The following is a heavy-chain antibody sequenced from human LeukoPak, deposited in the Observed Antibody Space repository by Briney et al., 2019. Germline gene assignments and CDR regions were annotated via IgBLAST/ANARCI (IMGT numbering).Heavy chain of an antibody. Sequence: SVKVSCKASGGTFSSYPISWARQAPGQGLEWMGGIIPIFGTANYAQKFQGRVTITADESTSTAYMELSSLRSEDTAVYYCATGGSYPLDYYYYYGMDVWGQGTTVTVFS. CDR3: ATGGSYPLDYYYYYGMDV. D-gene: IGHD1-26*01. CDR1: GGTFSSYP. J-gene: IGHJ6*02. CDR2: IIPIFGTA. V-gene: IGHV1-69*13.